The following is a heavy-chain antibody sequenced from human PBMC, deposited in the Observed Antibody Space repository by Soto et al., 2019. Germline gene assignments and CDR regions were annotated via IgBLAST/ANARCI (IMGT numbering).Heavy chain of an antibody. V-gene: IGHV4-59*01. J-gene: IGHJ3*02. Sequence: SETLSLTCTVSGGSISSYYWSWIRQPPGKGLEWIGYIYYSGSTNYNPSLKSRVTISVDTSKNQFSLKLSSVTAADTAVYYCARAMVRGVIKAFDIWGQGTMVTVSS. CDR1: GGSISSYY. D-gene: IGHD3-10*01. CDR3: ARAMVRGVIKAFDI. CDR2: IYYSGST.